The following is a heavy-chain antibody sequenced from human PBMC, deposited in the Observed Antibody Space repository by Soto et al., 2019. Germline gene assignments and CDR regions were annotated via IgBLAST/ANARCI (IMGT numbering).Heavy chain of an antibody. CDR2: IIPIFGTA. CDR3: ARSQVVTAEISCVSDY. Sequence: QVQLVQSGAEVKKPGSSVKVSCKASGGTFSSYAISWVRQAPGQGLEWMGGIIPIFGTANYAQKFQCRVTLTADESTSTAYMELSSLRSEDTAVYYCARSQVVTAEISCVSDYWGQGTLVTVSS. D-gene: IGHD2-21*02. J-gene: IGHJ4*02. CDR1: GGTFSSYA. V-gene: IGHV1-69*01.